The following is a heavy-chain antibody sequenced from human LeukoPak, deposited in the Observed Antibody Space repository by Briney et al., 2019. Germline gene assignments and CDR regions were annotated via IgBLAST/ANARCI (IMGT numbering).Heavy chain of an antibody. V-gene: IGHV3-21*01. Sequence: GGSLRLSCAASGFTFSSYSMNWVRRAPGKGLEWVSSISSSSSYIYYADSVKGRFTISRDNAKNSLYLQMNSLRAEDTAVYYCARDHCSSTSCYIDLPWFDPWGQGTLVTVSS. CDR2: ISSSSSYI. J-gene: IGHJ5*02. CDR3: ARDHCSSTSCYIDLPWFDP. CDR1: GFTFSSYS. D-gene: IGHD2-2*02.